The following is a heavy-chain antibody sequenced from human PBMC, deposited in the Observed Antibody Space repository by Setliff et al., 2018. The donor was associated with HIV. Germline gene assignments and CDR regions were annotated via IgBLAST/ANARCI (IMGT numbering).Heavy chain of an antibody. CDR1: GDTFTSHA. CDR2: IIPIFGTP. CDR3: ARDSRDIVVVIAPEPEPYYYYGMDV. V-gene: IGHV1-69*13. J-gene: IGHJ6*04. Sequence: SVKVSCKASGDTFTSHAISWVRQAPGQGLEWMGGIIPIFGTPNYAQKFKGRLTITEDESTSTVYMELSSLRSEDTAVYYCARDSRDIVVVIAPEPEPYYYYGMDVWGEGTTVTVSS. D-gene: IGHD2-15*01.